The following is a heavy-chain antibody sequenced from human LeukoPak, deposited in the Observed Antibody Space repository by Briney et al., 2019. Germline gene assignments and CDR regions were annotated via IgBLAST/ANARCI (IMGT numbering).Heavy chain of an antibody. J-gene: IGHJ3*02. Sequence: SETLSLTCTVSGGSISSSSYYWGWIRQPPGKGLEWIGSIYYSGSTFYNPSLKSRVTISVDTSKNQFSLKLSSVTAADTAVYYCARGHLPWIQLWLPYKGGAFDIWGQGTMVTVSS. CDR3: ARGHLPWIQLWLPYKGGAFDI. CDR2: IYYSGST. D-gene: IGHD5-18*01. V-gene: IGHV4-39*07. CDR1: GGSISSSSYY.